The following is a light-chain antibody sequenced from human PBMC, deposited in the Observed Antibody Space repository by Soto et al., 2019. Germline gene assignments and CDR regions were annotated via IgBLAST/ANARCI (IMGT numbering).Light chain of an antibody. V-gene: IGKV1-5*03. J-gene: IGKJ2*01. Sequence: IQMTQSASTLSACVGDRVTITCRASQSISTYLAWFQLKPGKAPGLLIYRASSLESGVPSRFSGSGSGTEFTVTISNLQPDDFATYYCQQYDSYPYTFGQGTKLEIK. CDR3: QQYDSYPYT. CDR1: QSISTY. CDR2: RAS.